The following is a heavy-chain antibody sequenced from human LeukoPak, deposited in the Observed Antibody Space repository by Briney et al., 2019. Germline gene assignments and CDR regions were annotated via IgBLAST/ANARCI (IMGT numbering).Heavy chain of an antibody. CDR2: ISGSGGST. D-gene: IGHD2-15*01. CDR1: GFTFSSYA. Sequence: GGSLRLSCAASGFTFSSYAMGWVRQAPGKGLEWVSAISGSGGSTYYADSVKGRFTISRDNSKNTLYLQMSSLRAEDTAVYYCAKGPGYCSGGSCPDDAFDIWGQGTMVTVSS. CDR3: AKGPGYCSGGSCPDDAFDI. V-gene: IGHV3-23*01. J-gene: IGHJ3*02.